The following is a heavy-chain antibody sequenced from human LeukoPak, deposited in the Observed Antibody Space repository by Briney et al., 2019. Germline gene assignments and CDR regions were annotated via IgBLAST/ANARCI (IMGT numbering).Heavy chain of an antibody. CDR3: ARDYYDSSGFFVYNNGMDV. V-gene: IGHV3-9*01. J-gene: IGHJ6*02. D-gene: IGHD3-22*01. Sequence: GGSLRLSCAASGFTFDDYAMHWVRQAPGKGLEWVSSISWDSGSIAYADSVKGRFTISRDNSKNTLYLQMNSLRAEDTAVYYCARDYYDSSGFFVYNNGMDVWGQGTTVTVSS. CDR2: ISWDSGSI. CDR1: GFTFDDYA.